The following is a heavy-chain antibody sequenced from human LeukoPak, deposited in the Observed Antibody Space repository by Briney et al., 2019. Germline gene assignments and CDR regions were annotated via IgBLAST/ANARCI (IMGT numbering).Heavy chain of an antibody. CDR1: GFTFSSYA. D-gene: IGHD2-21*02. V-gene: IGHV3-23*01. Sequence: GGSLRLSCAASGFTFSSYAMSWVRQAPGKGLEWVSAISGSGGSTYYADSVKGRFTISRDNSKNTLSLQMNSLRAEDTAVYYCAKDPSVVVTATLDYWGQGTLVTVSS. J-gene: IGHJ4*02. CDR2: ISGSGGST. CDR3: AKDPSVVVTATLDY.